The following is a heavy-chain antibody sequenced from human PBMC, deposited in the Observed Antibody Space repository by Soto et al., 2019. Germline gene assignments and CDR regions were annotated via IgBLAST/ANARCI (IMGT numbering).Heavy chain of an antibody. V-gene: IGHV4-39*01. CDR2: IHYTGNT. D-gene: IGHD3-3*01. Sequence: QLQLQESGPGLVKPSETLSLICTVSGDSISSGRYHWGWIRQPPGKGVEFIATIHYTGNTHYTPSLRSRVTIFGDTSKSQFALRLSSVTAADPAVYYCARADGFGVVTPLMDYWGPGTRVTVSS. J-gene: IGHJ4*02. CDR3: ARADGFGVVTPLMDY. CDR1: GDSISSGRYH.